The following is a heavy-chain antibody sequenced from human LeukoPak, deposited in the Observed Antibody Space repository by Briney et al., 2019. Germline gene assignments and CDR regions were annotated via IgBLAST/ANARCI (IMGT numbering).Heavy chain of an antibody. CDR1: GGTSLSHT. CDR2: ITPVINTA. CDR3: ARVNLRGSNYNWFDP. V-gene: IGHV1-69*08. J-gene: IGHJ5*02. Sequence: SVKVSCKTSGGTSLSHTFSWVRQAPGQGLEWMGKITPVINTANYAQTFQGRVSIYADKSTTTVYMDLSGLRPDDTAVYYCARVNLRGSNYNWFDPWGQGTLVTVAP. D-gene: IGHD1-26*01.